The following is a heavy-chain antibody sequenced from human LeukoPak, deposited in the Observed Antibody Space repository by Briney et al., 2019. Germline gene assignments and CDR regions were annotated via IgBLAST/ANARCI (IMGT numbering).Heavy chain of an antibody. D-gene: IGHD2-2*01. V-gene: IGHV3-21*01. CDR1: GFTFSSYR. Sequence: GGSLRLSCAASGFTFSSYRMNWVRQAPGKGLEWVSSISSSGVYIYYADSLKGRFTVSRDNAKDSLYLQMNSLRAEDTAVYYCARSLGSCSTTTCYDNWFDPWGQGTLVTVSS. J-gene: IGHJ5*02. CDR3: ARSLGSCSTTTCYDNWFDP. CDR2: ISSSGVYI.